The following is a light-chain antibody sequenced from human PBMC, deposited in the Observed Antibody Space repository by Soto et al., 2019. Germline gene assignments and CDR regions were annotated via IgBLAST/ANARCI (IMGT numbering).Light chain of an antibody. CDR2: GGS. J-gene: IGKJ1*01. CDR1: QSVSSSY. Sequence: EIVLTQSPGTLSLSPGERATLSCRASQSVSSSYLAWYQQKPGQAPRLLIYGGSSRASGVPDRFSGSGSGTDFTLTISRLEPEDFAVYYCQQYGSSGTFGQGTKVDIK. CDR3: QQYGSSGT. V-gene: IGKV3-20*01.